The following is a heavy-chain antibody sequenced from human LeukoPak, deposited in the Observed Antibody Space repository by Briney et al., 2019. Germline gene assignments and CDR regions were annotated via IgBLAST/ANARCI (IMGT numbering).Heavy chain of an antibody. J-gene: IGHJ4*02. CDR3: TRPPYCSSTSCYTDY. Sequence: GGSLRLSCAASGFTFSGSAMHWVRQASGKGREWVGRIRSKANSYATAYAASVKGRFTISRDDSKNTAYLQMNSLKTEDTAVYYCTRPPYCSSTSCYTDYWGQGTLVTVSS. D-gene: IGHD2-2*02. CDR2: IRSKANSYAT. V-gene: IGHV3-73*01. CDR1: GFTFSGSA.